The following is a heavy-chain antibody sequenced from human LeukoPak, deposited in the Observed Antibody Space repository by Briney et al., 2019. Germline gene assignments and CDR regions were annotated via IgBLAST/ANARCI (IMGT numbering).Heavy chain of an antibody. CDR2: INHSGST. D-gene: IGHD5-12*01. CDR1: GGSISSSSYY. J-gene: IGHJ3*02. Sequence: SETLSLTCTVSGGSISSSSYYWSWIRQPPGKGLEWIGEINHSGSTNYNPSLKSRVTISVDTSKNQFSLKLSSVTAADTAVYYCARGIRSLWVATILKGAFDIWGQGTMVTVSS. V-gene: IGHV4-39*07. CDR3: ARGIRSLWVATILKGAFDI.